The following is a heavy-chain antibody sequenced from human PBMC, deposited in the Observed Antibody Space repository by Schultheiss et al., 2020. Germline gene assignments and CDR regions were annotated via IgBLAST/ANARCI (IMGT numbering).Heavy chain of an antibody. Sequence: LRLSCTVSGGSISSGDYYWSWIRQHPGKGLEWIGYIYYSGSTYYNPSLKSRVTISVDTSKNQFSLKLSSVTAADTAVYYCARGGGYYDAFDIWGQGTMVTVSS. D-gene: IGHD3-22*01. CDR2: IYYSGST. CDR1: GGSISSGDYY. V-gene: IGHV4-30-4*01. CDR3: ARGGGYYDAFDI. J-gene: IGHJ3*02.